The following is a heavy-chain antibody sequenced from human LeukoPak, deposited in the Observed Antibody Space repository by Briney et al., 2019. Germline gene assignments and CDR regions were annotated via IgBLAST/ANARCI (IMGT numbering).Heavy chain of an antibody. Sequence: PSETLSLTCTVSGGSISSSNYYWGWIRQPPGKGLEWIGSFHYSGSTYYNPSLKSRVTISVDTSKNQFSLKLSSVTAADTAVYYCAREVTTSRRWFDPWGQGTRVTVSS. V-gene: IGHV4-39*07. J-gene: IGHJ5*02. CDR3: AREVTTSRRWFDP. CDR2: FHYSGST. CDR1: GGSISSSNYY. D-gene: IGHD1-1*01.